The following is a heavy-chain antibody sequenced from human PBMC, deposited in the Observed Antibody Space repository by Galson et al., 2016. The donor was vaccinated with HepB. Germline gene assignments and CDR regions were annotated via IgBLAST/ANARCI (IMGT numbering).Heavy chain of an antibody. CDR2: IYYTGGN. Sequence: SETLSLTCTVSVGSLRSGTYCWSWIRQSPGKGLEWIGYIYYTGGNKYNPSLKSRVTLSVATSKNQFPLRVTSLTAADTAMYYCARAGYSSNFGYWGQGPLVTVSS. CDR3: ARAGYSSNFGY. D-gene: IGHD6-13*01. CDR1: VGSLRSGTYC. V-gene: IGHV4-61*01. J-gene: IGHJ4*02.